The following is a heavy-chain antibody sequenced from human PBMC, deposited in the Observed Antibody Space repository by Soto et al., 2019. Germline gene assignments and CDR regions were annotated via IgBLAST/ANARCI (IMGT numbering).Heavy chain of an antibody. CDR2: LSHDGNNE. Sequence: GGSLRLSCEVSGFTFSAYGMHWVRQAPGKGLEWVATLSHDGNNEYYADSMRGRVTISTDNSKTTAYLQVDSLTPEDTAVYICGKDRRDSWCADYWGQGTLVTVSS. CDR3: GKDRRDSWCADY. V-gene: IGHV3-30*18. CDR1: GFTFSAYG. D-gene: IGHD2-8*01. J-gene: IGHJ4*01.